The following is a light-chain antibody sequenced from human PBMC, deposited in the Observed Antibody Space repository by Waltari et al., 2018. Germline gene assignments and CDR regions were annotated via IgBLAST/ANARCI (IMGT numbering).Light chain of an antibody. CDR3: QQFSDWRT. V-gene: IGKV3-15*01. Sequence: EIVMTQSPATLSVSPGERATLSCRASQSVSTNLAWYQQKPGQALRLLIYDASTRASCIPARFSGSGSGTEFTLTISSLQSEDFAVYYCQQFSDWRTFGQGTKVEI. CDR2: DAS. CDR1: QSVSTN. J-gene: IGKJ1*01.